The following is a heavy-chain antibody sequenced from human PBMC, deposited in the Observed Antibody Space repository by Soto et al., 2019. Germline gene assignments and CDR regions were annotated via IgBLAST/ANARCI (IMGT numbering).Heavy chain of an antibody. V-gene: IGHV1-18*01. Sequence: QVQLVQSGAEVKKPGASVKVSCKASGYTFTSYGISWVRQAPGQGLEWMGWISAYNGNTNYAQKLQGRVTMTTDTSTSTAYMELRSLRSDDTAVYYCATIYCSGGSCYISPGDYWGQGTLVTVSS. D-gene: IGHD2-15*01. CDR1: GYTFTSYG. CDR2: ISAYNGNT. CDR3: ATIYCSGGSCYISPGDY. J-gene: IGHJ4*02.